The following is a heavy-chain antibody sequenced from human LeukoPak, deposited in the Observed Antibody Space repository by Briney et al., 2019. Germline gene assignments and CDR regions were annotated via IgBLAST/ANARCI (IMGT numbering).Heavy chain of an antibody. J-gene: IGHJ4*02. CDR3: ARDSMDHYDSSDYSPFSY. CDR1: VFTLRSNR. V-gene: IGHV3-33*01. CDR2: IYYDGSHK. Sequence: GGSLRLSCAASVFTLRSNRMRWVRQAPSKGLEWVGGIYYDGSHKYYVDSVKGRFTISRDNSKNMLNLQMDSLRAEDTAVYYCARDSMDHYDSSDYSPFSYWGQGTLVTVSS. D-gene: IGHD3-22*01.